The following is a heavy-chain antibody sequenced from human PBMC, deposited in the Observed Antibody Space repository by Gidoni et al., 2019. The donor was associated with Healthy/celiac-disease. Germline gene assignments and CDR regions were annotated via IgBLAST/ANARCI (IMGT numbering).Heavy chain of an antibody. D-gene: IGHD3-16*01. CDR1: GCSISSYY. Sequence: QVQLQESGAGLVNPSETLSLTCTVSGCSISSYYWRWIRPPPGKGLEWIGYIYYSGSTNYNPSLKSRVNISVDTSKNQFSLKLSSVTAADTAVYYCARDRRGEGCMDVWGQGTTVTVSS. CDR3: ARDRRGEGCMDV. V-gene: IGHV4-59*01. CDR2: IYYSGST. J-gene: IGHJ6*02.